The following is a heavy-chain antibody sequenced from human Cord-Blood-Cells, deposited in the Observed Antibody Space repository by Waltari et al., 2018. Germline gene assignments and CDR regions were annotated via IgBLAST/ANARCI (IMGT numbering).Heavy chain of an antibody. CDR1: GYTFTSYA. CDR3: ARDFNEGTYYYYGMDV. V-gene: IGHV1-3*01. D-gene: IGHD1-1*01. J-gene: IGHJ6*02. CDR2: INAGNGNT. Sequence: QVQLVQSGAEVKKPGASVKVSCKASGYTFTSYAMHWVRQAPGQRLEWMGWINAGNGNTKYSQKCQGRVTITRETSASTAYMELSSLRSEDTAVYYCARDFNEGTYYYYGMDVWGQGTTVTVSS.